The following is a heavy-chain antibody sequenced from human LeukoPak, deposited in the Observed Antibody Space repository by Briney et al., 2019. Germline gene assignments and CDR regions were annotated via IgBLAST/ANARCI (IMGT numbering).Heavy chain of an antibody. CDR3: ATGTTGTVPFDY. D-gene: IGHD1-1*01. V-gene: IGHV1-2*02. CDR1: GYTFTGYY. CDR2: INPNSGGT. Sequence: ASVKVSCKASGYTFTGYYMHWVRQAPGQGLEWMGWINPNSGGTNYAQKFQGRVTMTRDTSISTACMELSRLRSDDTAVYYCATGTTGTVPFDYWGQGTLVTVSS. J-gene: IGHJ4*02.